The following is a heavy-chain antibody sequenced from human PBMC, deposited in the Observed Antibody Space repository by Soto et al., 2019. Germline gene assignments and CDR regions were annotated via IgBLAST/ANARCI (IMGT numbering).Heavy chain of an antibody. Sequence: RLSCAASGFTIRSYGMSWVRQAPGKGLEWVAVISYDGSYKYYAESVKGRFTISRDNSRNTLDLQMNSLRAEDTAVYFCARVGTGDYYYGMDVWGQGTAVTVSS. CDR1: GFTIRSYG. V-gene: IGHV3-30*03. CDR2: ISYDGSYK. CDR3: ARVGTGDYYYGMDV. D-gene: IGHD1-1*01. J-gene: IGHJ6*02.